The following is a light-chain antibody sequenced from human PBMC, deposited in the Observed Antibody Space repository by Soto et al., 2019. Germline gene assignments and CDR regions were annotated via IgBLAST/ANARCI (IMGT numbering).Light chain of an antibody. J-gene: IGLJ2*01. V-gene: IGLV7-46*01. CDR3: LLTYSGGRV. CDR2: DTT. Sequence: QAVVTQEPSLTVSPGGTVTLTCGSSDGPVTSGHYPYWYQLRPGQVPRTLIYDTTNRQSWAPARFSGFLVGVKAALTLSGAQPEDEADYYCLLTYSGGRVFGGGTKLTVL. CDR1: DGPVTSGHY.